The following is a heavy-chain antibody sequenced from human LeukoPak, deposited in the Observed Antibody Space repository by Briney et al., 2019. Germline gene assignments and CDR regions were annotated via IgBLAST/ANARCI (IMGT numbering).Heavy chain of an antibody. J-gene: IGHJ4*02. CDR3: AKDNHYYTSGGFDY. CDR2: ISYDGSNK. Sequence: GGSLRLSCAASGFTFSRHGMHWVRQAPGKGLEWVAVISYDGSNKYYVDSVKGRFTISRDNSKNTLYLQVNSLRAEDTAVYYCAKDNHYYTSGGFDYWGQGALVIVSS. V-gene: IGHV3-30*18. D-gene: IGHD3-10*01. CDR1: GFTFSRHG.